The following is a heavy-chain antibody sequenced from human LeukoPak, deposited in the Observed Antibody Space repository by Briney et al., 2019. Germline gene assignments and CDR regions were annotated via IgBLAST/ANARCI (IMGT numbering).Heavy chain of an antibody. Sequence: TGGSLRLSCAASGFTFSNAWMSWVRQAPGKGLEWVGRIKSKTYGGTTDYAAPVKGRFTISRDDSKNTVYLQMNSLKIEDTALYYCTTATSYWGQGSLGTVSS. CDR2: IKSKTYGGTT. CDR1: GFTFSNAW. J-gene: IGHJ4*02. V-gene: IGHV3-15*01. CDR3: TTATSY.